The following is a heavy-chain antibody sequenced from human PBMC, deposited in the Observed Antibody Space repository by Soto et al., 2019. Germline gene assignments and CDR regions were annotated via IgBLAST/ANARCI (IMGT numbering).Heavy chain of an antibody. CDR1: GYTFTSYG. CDR3: ARDAKTGGKTSYYFDY. Sequence: VASVKVSCKASGYTFTSYGISWVRQAPGQGLEWMGWISAYNGNTNYAQKLQGRVTMTTDTSTSTAYMELRSLRSDDTAVYYCARDAKTGGKTSYYFDYWGQGTLVTVSS. V-gene: IGHV1-18*01. J-gene: IGHJ4*02. D-gene: IGHD2-15*01. CDR2: ISAYNGNT.